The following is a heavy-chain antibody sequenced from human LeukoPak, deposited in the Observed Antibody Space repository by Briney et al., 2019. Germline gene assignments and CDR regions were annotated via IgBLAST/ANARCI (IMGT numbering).Heavy chain of an antibody. D-gene: IGHD3-10*01. Sequence: PGGSLRLSCAASGFTFSSYGMHWVRQAPGKGLEWVAFIRYDGSNKYYADSVKGRFTISRDNSKNTLYLQMNSLRAEDTAVYYCARGPSQAMVRIFDYWGQGTLVTVSS. V-gene: IGHV3-30*02. CDR3: ARGPSQAMVRIFDY. CDR1: GFTFSSYG. J-gene: IGHJ4*02. CDR2: IRYDGSNK.